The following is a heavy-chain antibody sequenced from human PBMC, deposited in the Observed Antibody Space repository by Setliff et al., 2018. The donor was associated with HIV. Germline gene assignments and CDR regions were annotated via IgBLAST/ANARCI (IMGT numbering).Heavy chain of an antibody. V-gene: IGHV3-23*01. Sequence: PGGSLRLSCAPSGFRFSDYTMTWVRQAPGKGLECVSGISGSGDTIYSADAVKGRFTISRDNSKNTLYLQLTSLRAEDTAVYYCATSPAAVTPRYFDFWGQGTLVTVSS. D-gene: IGHD4-17*01. J-gene: IGHJ4*02. CDR3: ATSPAAVTPRYFDF. CDR2: ISGSGDTI. CDR1: GFRFSDYT.